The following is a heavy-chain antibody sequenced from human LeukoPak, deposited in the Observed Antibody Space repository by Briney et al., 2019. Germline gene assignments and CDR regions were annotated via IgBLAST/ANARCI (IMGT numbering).Heavy chain of an antibody. CDR2: IYYSGST. D-gene: IGHD1-26*01. CDR3: ARLGEWELPAFDY. CDR1: GGSISSSSYY. Sequence: KPSETLSLTCTVSGGSISSSSYYWGWIRQPPGKGLEWIESIYYSGSTYYNPSLKSRVTISVDTSKNQFSLKLSSVTAADTAVYYCARLGEWELPAFDYWGQGTLVTVSS. J-gene: IGHJ4*02. V-gene: IGHV4-39*01.